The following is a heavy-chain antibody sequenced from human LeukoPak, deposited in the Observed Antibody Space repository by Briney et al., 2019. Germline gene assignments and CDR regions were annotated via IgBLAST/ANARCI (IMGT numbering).Heavy chain of an antibody. V-gene: IGHV3-23*01. D-gene: IGHD3-9*01. Sequence: HSGGSLRLSCAASGFTFSSYAMSWVRQAPGKGLEWVSAISGSGGSTYYADSVEGRFTISRDNSKNTLYLQMNSLRAEDTAVYYRAKDPGLRYFDWWGQGTLVTVSS. CDR2: ISGSGGST. CDR3: AKDPGLRYFDW. J-gene: IGHJ4*02. CDR1: GFTFSSYA.